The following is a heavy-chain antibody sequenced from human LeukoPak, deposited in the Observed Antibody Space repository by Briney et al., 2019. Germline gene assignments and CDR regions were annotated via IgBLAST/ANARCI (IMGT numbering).Heavy chain of an antibody. CDR2: INPKSGAT. V-gene: IGHV1-2*02. CDR1: GYTFSDNY. Sequence: ASVKVSCKASGYTFSDNYIHWVRQAPGQGLEWMGWINPKSGATNYAQKFQGRVTMTRDTSISTAYMELSRLRSDDTAVYYCVRDVTRGGRWGQGTLVIVSS. D-gene: IGHD3-10*01. J-gene: IGHJ4*02. CDR3: VRDVTRGGR.